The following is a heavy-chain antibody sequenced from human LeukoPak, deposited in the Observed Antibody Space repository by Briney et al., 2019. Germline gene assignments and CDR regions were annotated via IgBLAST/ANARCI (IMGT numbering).Heavy chain of an antibody. CDR3: ARGPFSSPGGMDV. J-gene: IGHJ6*02. CDR1: GFTSSTYS. V-gene: IGHV3-21*01. CDR2: ISGGSGYI. D-gene: IGHD2-2*01. Sequence: GGTLRLSCAASGFTSSTYSMNCVRQAPGKGLEWVSSISGGSGYIYYADSVKGRFTVSRDNAKNSLYLQMNSLRDEDTAVYYCARGPFSSPGGMDVWGQGTTVTVSS.